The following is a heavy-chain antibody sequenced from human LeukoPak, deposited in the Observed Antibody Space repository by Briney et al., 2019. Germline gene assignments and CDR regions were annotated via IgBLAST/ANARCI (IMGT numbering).Heavy chain of an antibody. V-gene: IGHV1-2*02. CDR3: ARWRGIAAAHDGFDI. Sequence: ASVKVSCKASGYTFTGYYMHWVRQAPGQGLEWMGWINPNSGGTNYAQKFQGRVTMTRDTSVSTAYMELSRLRSDDTAVYYCARWRGIAAAHDGFDIWGQGTMVTVSS. J-gene: IGHJ3*02. D-gene: IGHD6-13*01. CDR2: INPNSGGT. CDR1: GYTFTGYY.